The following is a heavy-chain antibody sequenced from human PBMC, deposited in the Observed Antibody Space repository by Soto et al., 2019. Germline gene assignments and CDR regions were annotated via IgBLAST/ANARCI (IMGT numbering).Heavy chain of an antibody. D-gene: IGHD2-15*01. J-gene: IGHJ4*02. Sequence: SPTLSLTCTVSGDSITSNGCLWTRKRQPPGKGLEWIGNIYYSGSTNYNPSLKSRVTISVDRSKNQLSLKLSSVTAADTAVYYCAKGRASGGTCYSAVDYWGQGTVVTVSS. V-gene: IGHV4-61*08. CDR1: GDSITSNGCL. CDR3: AKGRASGGTCYSAVDY. CDR2: IYYSGST.